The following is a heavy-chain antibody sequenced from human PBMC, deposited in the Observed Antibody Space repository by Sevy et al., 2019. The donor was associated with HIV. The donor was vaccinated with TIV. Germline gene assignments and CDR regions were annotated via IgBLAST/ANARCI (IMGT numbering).Heavy chain of an antibody. CDR2: ISSSDNTI. V-gene: IGHV3-11*01. Sequence: GGSLRLSCAASGFNLSDYYMSWIRQAPGKGLEWLSYISSSDNTIYYADSVKGRFTISRDNAKNSLYLQMNNLRAEDTAVYYCARDHVKDGDLGDCYYYAMDVWGQGTSVTVSS. CDR1: GFNLSDYY. J-gene: IGHJ6*02. D-gene: IGHD4-17*01. CDR3: ARDHVKDGDLGDCYYYAMDV.